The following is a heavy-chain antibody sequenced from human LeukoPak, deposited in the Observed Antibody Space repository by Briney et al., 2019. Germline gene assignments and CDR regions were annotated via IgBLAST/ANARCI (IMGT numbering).Heavy chain of an antibody. D-gene: IGHD2-21*02. CDR2: IYTSGST. CDR1: GGSISSGSYY. CDR3: ATQHIVVVTATEFDP. Sequence: QASQTLSLTCTVSGGSISSGSYYWGWIRQPGGKGLEWIGRIYTSGSTNYNPSLKSRVTISVDTSKNQFSLKLSSVTAADTAVYYCATQHIVVVTATEFDPWGQGTLVTVSS. J-gene: IGHJ5*02. V-gene: IGHV4-61*02.